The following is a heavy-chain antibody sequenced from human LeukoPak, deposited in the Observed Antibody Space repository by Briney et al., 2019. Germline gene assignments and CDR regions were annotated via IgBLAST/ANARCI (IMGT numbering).Heavy chain of an antibody. J-gene: IGHJ4*02. D-gene: IGHD3-10*01. Sequence: SETLSLTCTVSGGSISSSSYYWGWIRQPPGKGLEWIGSIYCSGGTYYNPSLKSRVTISVDTSKNQFSLKLSSVTAADTAVYYCARVGYYGSGSFYFDYWGQGTLVTVFS. V-gene: IGHV4-39*07. CDR3: ARVGYYGSGSFYFDY. CDR2: IYCSGGT. CDR1: GGSISSSSYY.